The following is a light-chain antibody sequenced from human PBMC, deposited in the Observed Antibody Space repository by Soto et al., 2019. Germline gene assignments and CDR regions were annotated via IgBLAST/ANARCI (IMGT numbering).Light chain of an antibody. CDR2: DAS. CDR1: QSISSW. CDR3: QQYNSYSRT. Sequence: DIQMTQSPSTLSASVGDRVTITCRASQSISSWLAWYQQKPGKAPKLLIYDASSLERGVPSRFSGSGSGTEFTLTISSLQPDDCAPYYWQQYNSYSRTFGQGTKLEIK. J-gene: IGKJ2*01. V-gene: IGKV1-5*01.